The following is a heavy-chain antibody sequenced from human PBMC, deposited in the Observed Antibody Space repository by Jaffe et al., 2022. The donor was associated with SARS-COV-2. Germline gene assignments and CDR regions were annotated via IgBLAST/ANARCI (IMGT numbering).Heavy chain of an antibody. Sequence: EVQLVESGGGLVKPGGSLRLSCAASGFTFSSYSMNWVRQAPGKGLEWVSSISSSSSYIYYADSVKGRFTISRDNAKNSLYLQMNSLRAEDTAVYYCAVDTATTRPLDYWGQGTLVTVSS. V-gene: IGHV3-21*01. D-gene: IGHD5-18*01. CDR2: ISSSSSYI. J-gene: IGHJ4*02. CDR1: GFTFSSYS. CDR3: AVDTATTRPLDY.